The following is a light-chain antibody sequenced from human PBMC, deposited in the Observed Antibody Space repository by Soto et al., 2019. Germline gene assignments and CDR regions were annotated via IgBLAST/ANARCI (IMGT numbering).Light chain of an antibody. Sequence: QSFLTQPASVSWSPGQSITISCTGTSSDVGGYNYVSWYQQHPGKAPRVMIYEVSNRPSGVSNRFSGSKSGNTASLTISGLQAEDEADYYCSSYTSSSTLNYVFGTGTKVTVL. CDR3: SSYTSSSTLNYV. V-gene: IGLV2-14*01. CDR1: SSDVGGYNY. CDR2: EVS. J-gene: IGLJ1*01.